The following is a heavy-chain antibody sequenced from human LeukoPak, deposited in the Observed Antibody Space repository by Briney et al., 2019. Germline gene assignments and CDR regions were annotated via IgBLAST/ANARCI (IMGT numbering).Heavy chain of an antibody. D-gene: IGHD3-16*01. CDR2: TYYSGST. J-gene: IGHJ4*02. V-gene: IGHV4-34*01. CDR1: GGSFSGYY. Sequence: PSETLSLTCAVYGGSFSGYYWSWIRQPPGKGLEWIGSTYYSGSTYYNPSLKSRVTISVDTSKNQFSLKLSSVTAADTAVYYCARLIMITFGGVRNFDHWGQGTLVTVSS. CDR3: ARLIMITFGGVRNFDH.